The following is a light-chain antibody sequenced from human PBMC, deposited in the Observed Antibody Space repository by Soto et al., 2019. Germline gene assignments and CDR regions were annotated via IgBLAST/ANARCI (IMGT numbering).Light chain of an antibody. V-gene: IGKV3-20*01. J-gene: IGKJ2*01. CDR3: QQYDSSPYT. CDR2: GAS. CDR1: QSVSSSY. Sequence: EIVLTQSPGTLSLSPGERATLSCRASQSVSSSYLAWYQQKPGQAPRLLIYGASSRATGIPDRFSGSGSGTDSTLTISRLEPEDFAVYYCQQYDSSPYTFGQGTKLAIK.